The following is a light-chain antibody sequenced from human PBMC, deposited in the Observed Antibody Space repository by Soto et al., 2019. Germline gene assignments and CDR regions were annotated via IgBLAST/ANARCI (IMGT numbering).Light chain of an antibody. CDR3: QHYGAAPIT. V-gene: IGKV3-20*01. CDR2: GAS. Sequence: DIVLTQSPSTLSSSLGDIATLSCRASQSVGSNVAWYQQLPGQPPKLLIFGASSRATGIADKFSGSGSGTDFTLTISRLEPADFALYYCQHYGAAPITFGQGTRLEIK. CDR1: QSVGSN. J-gene: IGKJ5*01.